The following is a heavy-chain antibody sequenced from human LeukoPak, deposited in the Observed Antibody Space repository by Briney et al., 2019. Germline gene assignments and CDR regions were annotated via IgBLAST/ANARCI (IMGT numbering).Heavy chain of an antibody. V-gene: IGHV4-59*01. J-gene: IGHJ4*02. Sequence: PSETLSLTCTVSGGSISSDYWSWIRQPPGKGLEWIGYIYYSGSTNYNPSLKSRVTISVDTSKNQFSLKLSSVTAADTAVYYCARLYCSSTSCYIGGDGDYWGQGTLVTVSS. CDR3: ARLYCSSTSCYIGGDGDY. D-gene: IGHD2-2*02. CDR2: IYYSGST. CDR1: GGSISSDY.